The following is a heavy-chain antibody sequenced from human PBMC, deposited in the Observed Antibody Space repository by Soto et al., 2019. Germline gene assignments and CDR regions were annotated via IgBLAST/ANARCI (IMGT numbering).Heavy chain of an antibody. CDR3: ARGGGLKPRGGTSYFGY. CDR2: IYYSGST. J-gene: IGHJ4*02. D-gene: IGHD1-1*01. Sequence: SETLSLTCTVSGGSISSYYWSWIRQPPGKGLEWIGYIYYSGSTNYNPSLKSRVTISVDTSKNQFSLKLSSVTAADTAVYYCARGGGLKPRGGTSYFGYWGQGTLVTVSS. CDR1: GGSISSYY. V-gene: IGHV4-59*01.